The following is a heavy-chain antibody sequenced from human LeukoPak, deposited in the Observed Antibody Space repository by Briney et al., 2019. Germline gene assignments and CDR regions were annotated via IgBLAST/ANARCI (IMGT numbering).Heavy chain of an antibody. CDR2: TYPGDSDT. CDR3: ARSTGSSSWGVDY. J-gene: IGHJ4*02. Sequence: GESLKISCKGSGYSFTSYWIGWVRQMPGKGLEWMGITYPGDSDTRYSPSLQGQVTISADKSISTAYLQWSSLKASDTAMYYCARSTGSSSWGVDYWGQGTLVTVSS. V-gene: IGHV5-51*01. CDR1: GYSFTSYW. D-gene: IGHD6-13*01.